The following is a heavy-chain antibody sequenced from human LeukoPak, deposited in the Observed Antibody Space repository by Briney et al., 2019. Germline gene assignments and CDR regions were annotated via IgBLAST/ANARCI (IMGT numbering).Heavy chain of an antibody. CDR1: GFNFAKHA. CDR2: LSGSGGST. D-gene: IGHD4/OR15-4a*01. J-gene: IGHJ4*02. CDR3: AKERDYGPADY. Sequence: GGSLRLSCAASGFNFAKHAMSWVRQAPGKGLEWVSGLSGSGGSTDYADSVKGRFTVSRDNPKNTLFLQMNSLRAEDTAIYYCAKERDYGPADYWGQGTLVTVSS. V-gene: IGHV3-23*01.